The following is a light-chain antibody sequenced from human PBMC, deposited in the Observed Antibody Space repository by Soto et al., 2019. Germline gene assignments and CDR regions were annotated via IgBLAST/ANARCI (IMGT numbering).Light chain of an antibody. J-gene: IGLJ1*01. CDR2: EVS. CDR3: DSFTSSRAYV. CDR1: SSDVGGYDY. Sequence: QSVLTQPASVSGSPGQSITISFTGTSSDVGGYDYVSWYQQQSGKAPKLIIYEVSSRPSGVSNRFSGSKSGNTASLTISGLQADDEADYYCDSFTSSRAYVFGVGTKLTVL. V-gene: IGLV2-14*01.